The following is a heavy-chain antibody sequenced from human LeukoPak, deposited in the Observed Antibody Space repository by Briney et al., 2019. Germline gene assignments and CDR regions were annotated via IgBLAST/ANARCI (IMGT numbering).Heavy chain of an antibody. V-gene: IGHV3-33*06. CDR1: GFTFSNYG. J-gene: IGHJ4*02. CDR3: AKGTDRKTYYFDY. CDR2: VYYDGNTR. Sequence: PGKSLRLSCAASGFTFSNYGVHWVRQAPGEGLEWVAGVYYDGNTRYYADSVKGRFTISRDNSKNTLYLQMNSLRAEDTAVYYCAKGTDRKTYYFDYWGQGTLVTVSS.